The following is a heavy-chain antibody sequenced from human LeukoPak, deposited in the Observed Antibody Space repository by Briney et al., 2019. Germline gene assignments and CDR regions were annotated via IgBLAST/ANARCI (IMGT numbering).Heavy chain of an antibody. CDR2: MYDSGST. D-gene: IGHD3-10*01. V-gene: IGHV4-31*11. Sequence: SETLSLTCAVSGGSISSGGYSWSWIRQNPGKGLEWIGYMYDSGSTYYNPSLESRVTISVDTSKNQFSLKLSSVTAADTAVYYCARHDDGTMAAFDIWGQGTMVTVSS. CDR3: ARHDDGTMAAFDI. CDR1: GGSISSGGYS. J-gene: IGHJ3*02.